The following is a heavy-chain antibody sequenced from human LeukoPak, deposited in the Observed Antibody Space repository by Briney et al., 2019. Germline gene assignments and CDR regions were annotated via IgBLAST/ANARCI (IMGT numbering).Heavy chain of an antibody. D-gene: IGHD4-17*01. V-gene: IGHV3-48*04. J-gene: IGHJ4*02. CDR2: ISGTSSPR. CDR1: GFAFSSYG. Sequence: GGSLRLSCAGSGFAFSSYGMSWVRQAPGKGLEWVSYISGTSSPRYYADSVKGRFTITRDNAKNSLYLQMNSLRAEDTAVYYCARDVYGDYAIDYWGQGTLVTVSS. CDR3: ARDVYGDYAIDY.